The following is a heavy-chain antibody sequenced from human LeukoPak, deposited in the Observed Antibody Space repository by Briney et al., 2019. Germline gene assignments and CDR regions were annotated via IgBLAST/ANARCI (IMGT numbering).Heavy chain of an antibody. J-gene: IGHJ4*02. Sequence: ASVKVSCKASGYTFTGYYMHWVRQAHGQGLEWMGRINPNSGGTNYSQKFQGRVTMTRDTSISTAYMELSRLRSDDTAVYYCERGGIYDILTGYTVGDYWGQGTLVTVSS. CDR2: INPNSGGT. V-gene: IGHV1-2*02. CDR1: GYTFTGYY. D-gene: IGHD3-9*01. CDR3: ERGGIYDILTGYTVGDY.